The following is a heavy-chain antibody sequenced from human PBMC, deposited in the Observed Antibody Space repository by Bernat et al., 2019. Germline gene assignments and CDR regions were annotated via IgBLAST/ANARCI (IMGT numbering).Heavy chain of an antibody. Sequence: EVQLVESGGNLVQPGGSLRLSRAASGFTVSSNYMSWVRQAPGKGLEWVSTIYSDGSTYYADSVKGRFVSSRDNSKNTLFLHMSRLRADDMALYYCARQDDFWSGFVVWGQGTLVTVSS. J-gene: IGHJ5*02. CDR2: IYSDGST. D-gene: IGHD3-3*01. CDR3: ARQDDFWSGFVV. V-gene: IGHV3-66*04. CDR1: GFTVSSNY.